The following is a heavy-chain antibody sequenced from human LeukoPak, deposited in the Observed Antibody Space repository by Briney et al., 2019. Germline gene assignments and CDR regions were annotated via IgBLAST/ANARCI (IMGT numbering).Heavy chain of an antibody. CDR1: GFTFSSYW. J-gene: IGHJ5*02. D-gene: IGHD3-3*01. Sequence: GGSLRLSCAASGFTFSSYWMSWVRQAPGKGLEWVANINQDGSEKYYVDSVKGRFTISRDNAKNSLYLQMNSLRAEDTAVYYCARDGFRISPPSTSWGQGTLVTVSS. V-gene: IGHV3-7*01. CDR2: INQDGSEK. CDR3: ARDGFRISPPSTS.